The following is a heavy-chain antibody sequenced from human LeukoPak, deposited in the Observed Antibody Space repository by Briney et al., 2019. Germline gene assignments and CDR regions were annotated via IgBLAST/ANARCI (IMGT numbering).Heavy chain of an antibody. CDR3: TSGDYYDSSGYYRS. CDR2: IRSKANSYAT. Sequence: PGGSLRLSCAASGFTFSGSAMHWVRQASGKGLEWVGRIRSKANSYATAHAASVKGRFTISRDDSKSTAYLQMNNLKTEDTAVYYCTSGDYYDSSGYYRSWGQGTLVTVSS. D-gene: IGHD3-22*01. CDR1: GFTFSGSA. V-gene: IGHV3-73*01. J-gene: IGHJ5*02.